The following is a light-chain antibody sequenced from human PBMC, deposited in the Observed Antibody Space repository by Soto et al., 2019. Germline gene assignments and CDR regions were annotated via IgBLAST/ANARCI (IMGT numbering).Light chain of an antibody. Sequence: QSVLTQPASVSGSPGQSITISCSGTSSDVGSYNFVSWYQQHPGKAPKVMICEGSKRPSGVSNRFSGSKSGNTASLTISGLQAEDEADYYCCSYAGSSTWVFGTGTKVTVL. J-gene: IGLJ1*01. V-gene: IGLV2-23*01. CDR3: CSYAGSSTWV. CDR2: EGS. CDR1: SSDVGSYNF.